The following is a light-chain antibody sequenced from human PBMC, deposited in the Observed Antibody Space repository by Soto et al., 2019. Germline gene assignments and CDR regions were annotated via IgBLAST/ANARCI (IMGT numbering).Light chain of an antibody. CDR1: QGISSY. CDR2: AAS. V-gene: IGKV1-9*01. J-gene: IGKJ4*01. Sequence: IQLTQSPFSLSASVGDRVTITCRASQGISSYLAWYQQKPGKAPKLLIHAASTLQSGVPSRFSGSGSGTDFTLTISSVQPEDFATYYCQQLNSYPPVFGGGTKVEIK. CDR3: QQLNSYPPV.